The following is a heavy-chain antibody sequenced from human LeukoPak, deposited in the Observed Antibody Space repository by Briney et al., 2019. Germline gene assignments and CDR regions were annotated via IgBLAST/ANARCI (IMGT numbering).Heavy chain of an antibody. CDR1: GGSISSSSYY. V-gene: IGHV4-39*07. CDR2: IYYSGST. D-gene: IGHD3-22*01. Sequence: PSETLSLTCTVSGGSISSSSYYWGWIRQPPGKGLEWIGSIYYSGSTYYNPSLKSRVTISVDTSKNEFSLKLSSVTPADTPVYYCARIPIKPMIVLIWGQGTLVTVSS. J-gene: IGHJ4*02. CDR3: ARIPIKPMIVLI.